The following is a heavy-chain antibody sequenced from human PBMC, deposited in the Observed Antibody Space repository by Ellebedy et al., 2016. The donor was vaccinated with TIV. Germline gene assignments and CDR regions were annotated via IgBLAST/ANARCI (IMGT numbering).Heavy chain of an antibody. CDR1: GFTFSDYY. CDR2: ISSSSSYT. Sequence: GESLKISCAASGFTFSDYYMSWIRQAPGKGLEWVSYISSSSSYTNYADSVKGRFTISRDNAKNSLYLQMNSLRAEDTAVYYCARERGYCSSTSCYGPFDYWGQGTLVTVSS. D-gene: IGHD2-2*01. V-gene: IGHV3-11*06. J-gene: IGHJ4*02. CDR3: ARERGYCSSTSCYGPFDY.